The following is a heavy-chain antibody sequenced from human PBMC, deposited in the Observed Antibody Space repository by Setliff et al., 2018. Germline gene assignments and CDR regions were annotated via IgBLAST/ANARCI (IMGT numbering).Heavy chain of an antibody. CDR3: ASYQGSTGMDV. J-gene: IGHJ6*04. D-gene: IGHD2-2*01. Sequence: PSETLSLTCTVSGGSISSSNYFRGWIRQPPGKGLEWIGSISYSGSTYYNPSLNSRVTISVDTSKKQFSLKLTSVTATDTAVYYCASYQGSTGMDVWGKGTTVTVSS. CDR2: ISYSGST. V-gene: IGHV4-39*01. CDR1: GGSISSSNYF.